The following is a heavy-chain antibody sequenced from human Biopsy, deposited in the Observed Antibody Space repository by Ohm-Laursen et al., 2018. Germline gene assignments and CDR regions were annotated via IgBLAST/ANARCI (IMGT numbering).Heavy chain of an antibody. J-gene: IGHJ6*02. CDR1: DSSVSHDYF. D-gene: IGHD2/OR15-2a*01. CDR3: ARATNSTGWPYYYFYGMDV. CDR2: IYHGSGT. V-gene: IGHV4-38-2*02. Sequence: GTLSLTCSVSDSSVSHDYFWTWIRQPPGKGLEWIGSIYHGSGTSYNPSVETRVAITLDKAKNEFPLRLNSVTAADTAVYYCARATNSTGWPYYYFYGMDVWGQGTTVTVPS.